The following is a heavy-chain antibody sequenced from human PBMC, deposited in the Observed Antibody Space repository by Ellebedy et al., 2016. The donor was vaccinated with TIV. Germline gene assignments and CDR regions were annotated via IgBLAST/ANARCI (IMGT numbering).Heavy chain of an antibody. V-gene: IGHV3-7*04. CDR1: GFTFSSYW. CDR3: ARDKSSSWLRARDLDY. CDR2: IKQDGSEK. Sequence: GGSLRLSXAASGFTFSSYWMSWVRQAPGKGLEWVANIKQDGSEKYYVDSVKGRFTISRDNAKNSLYLQMNSLRAEDTAVYYCARDKSSSWLRARDLDYWGQGTLVTVSS. D-gene: IGHD6-13*01. J-gene: IGHJ4*02.